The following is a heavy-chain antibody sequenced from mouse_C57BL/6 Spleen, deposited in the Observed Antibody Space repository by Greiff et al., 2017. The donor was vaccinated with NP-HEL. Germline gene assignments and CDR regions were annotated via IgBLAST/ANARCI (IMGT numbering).Heavy chain of an antibody. CDR3: TTYGNYRAWFAY. D-gene: IGHD2-1*01. V-gene: IGHV1-15*01. J-gene: IGHJ3*01. CDR1: GYTFTDYE. Sequence: QVQLKESGAELVRPGASVTLSCKASGYTFTDYEMHWVKQTPVHGLEWIGAIDPETGGTAYNQKFKGKAILTADKSSSTAYMELRSLTSEDSAVYYCTTYGNYRAWFAYWGQGTLVTVSA. CDR2: IDPETGGT.